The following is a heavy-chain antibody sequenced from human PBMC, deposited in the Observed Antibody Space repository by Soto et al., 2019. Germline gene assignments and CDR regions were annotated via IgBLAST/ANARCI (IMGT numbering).Heavy chain of an antibody. Sequence: SETLSLTCTVSGGSISSGGYYWSWIRQHPGKGLEWIGYIYYSGSTYYNPSLKSRVTISVDTSKNQFSLKLSSVTAADTAVYYCARDPFGVVIPPSYMDVWGKGTTVTVSS. CDR1: GGSISSGGYY. V-gene: IGHV4-31*03. CDR2: IYYSGST. CDR3: ARDPFGVVIPPSYMDV. D-gene: IGHD3-3*01. J-gene: IGHJ6*03.